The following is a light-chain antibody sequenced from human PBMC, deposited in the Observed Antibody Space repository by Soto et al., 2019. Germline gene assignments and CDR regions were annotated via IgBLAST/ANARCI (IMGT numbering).Light chain of an antibody. CDR1: SSNIGAGFD. CDR2: GTR. Sequence: QAVLTQPHSMSGAPGQRVNIFCTGSSSNIGAGFDVHWYQQLPGTAPQLLIFGTRNRPSGVPDRFSGSKSGTSASLAITGLQAEDEAHYYCQSYYSIRSGPYGFVTGNKVT. CDR3: QSYYSIRSGPYG. J-gene: IGLJ1*01. V-gene: IGLV1-40*01.